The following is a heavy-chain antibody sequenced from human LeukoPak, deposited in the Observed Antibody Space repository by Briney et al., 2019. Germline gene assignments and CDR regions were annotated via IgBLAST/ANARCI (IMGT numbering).Heavy chain of an antibody. V-gene: IGHV1-46*01. Sequence: GSVKVSCKASVYTFTSYYMHWVRQAPGQGGECMGIINPSVGTKNYAQKFQGRVNMTRNTSTSTVSHEPRSLRSEHTAVYYCARDRAGHYYDSSGSSYGMDVWGQGTTVTVSS. CDR3: ARDRAGHYYDSSGSSYGMDV. D-gene: IGHD3-22*01. J-gene: IGHJ6*02. CDR2: INPSVGTK. CDR1: VYTFTSYY.